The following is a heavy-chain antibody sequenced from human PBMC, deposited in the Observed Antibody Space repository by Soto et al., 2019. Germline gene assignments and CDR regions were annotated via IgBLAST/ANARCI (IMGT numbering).Heavy chain of an antibody. Sequence: RASVKVSCKASGYTFTGYYMHWVRQAPGQGLEWMGWINPNSGGTNYAQKFQGWVTMTRDTSISTAYMELSRLRSDDTAVYYCARGGRIVVVPAAIQKRNDWFDPWGQGTLVTVSS. CDR3: ARGGRIVVVPAAIQKRNDWFDP. D-gene: IGHD2-2*02. CDR1: GYTFTGYY. CDR2: INPNSGGT. V-gene: IGHV1-2*04. J-gene: IGHJ5*02.